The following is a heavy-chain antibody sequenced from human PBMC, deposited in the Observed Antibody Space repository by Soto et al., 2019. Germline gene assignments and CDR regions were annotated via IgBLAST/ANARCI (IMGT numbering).Heavy chain of an antibody. Sequence: GGSLRLSCAASGFTFSNYWMHWVRQAPGKGLVWVSRINGDGSSTTYAGSVKGRVTISRDNAKNTLYLQMNSLRDEDTAVYYCAREVTYNYWGQGTLVTVSS. CDR1: GFTFSNYW. CDR2: INGDGSST. J-gene: IGHJ4*02. V-gene: IGHV3-74*01. CDR3: AREVTYNY. D-gene: IGHD2-21*02.